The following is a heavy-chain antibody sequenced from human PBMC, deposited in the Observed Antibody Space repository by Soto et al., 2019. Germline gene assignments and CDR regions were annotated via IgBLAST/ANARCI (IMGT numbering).Heavy chain of an antibody. CDR1: GGSISSYY. CDR2: IYDSGST. J-gene: IGHJ4*02. CDR3: ARGLELRYYFFDY. Sequence: SETLSLTCTVSGGSISSYYLSWIRQPPGKGLEWIGYIYDSGSTNYNPSLKSRVTISVDTSKNQFSLKLSSVTAADTAVYYCARGLELRYYFFDYWGQGTLVTVSS. V-gene: IGHV4-59*01. D-gene: IGHD3-9*01.